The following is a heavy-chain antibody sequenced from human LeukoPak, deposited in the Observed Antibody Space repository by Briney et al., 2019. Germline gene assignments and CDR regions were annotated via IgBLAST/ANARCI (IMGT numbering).Heavy chain of an antibody. D-gene: IGHD5-12*01. CDR1: GFSFSSYW. Sequence: GGSLRLSCAASGFSFSSYWMSWVRQAPGKGLEWVANIKQDGNEKYYVDSVKGRFTISRDNAKNSLYLQMNSLRAEDTAVYYCARDRGSHRFDPWGQGTLVTVSS. J-gene: IGHJ5*02. V-gene: IGHV3-7*05. CDR2: IKQDGNEK. CDR3: ARDRGSHRFDP.